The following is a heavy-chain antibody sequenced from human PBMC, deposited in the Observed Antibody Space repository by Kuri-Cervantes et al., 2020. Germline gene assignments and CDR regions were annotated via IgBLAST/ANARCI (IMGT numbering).Heavy chain of an antibody. CDR3: ARAGPPLWFGEFWGRPGGKAGYYYGMDV. V-gene: IGHV4-39*01. CDR1: SSYG. Sequence: SSYGMHWVRQAPGKGLEWIGSIYYSGSTYYNPSLKSRVTISVDTSKNQFSLKLSSVTAADTAVYYCARAGPPLWFGEFWGRPGGKAGYYYGMDVWGQGTTVTVSS. CDR2: IYYSGST. J-gene: IGHJ6*02. D-gene: IGHD3-10*01.